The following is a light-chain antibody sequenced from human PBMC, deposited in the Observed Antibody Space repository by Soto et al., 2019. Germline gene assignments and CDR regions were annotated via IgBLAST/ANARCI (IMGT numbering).Light chain of an antibody. Sequence: IQMTQSPSSLSASVGDSVTVTCRASQSINIYLNWYQQKPGKAPTLLIYGASSLQSGVPSRFTGGGSRTDFTLTISSLQPEDFATYYCQQSYRSPYTFGHGTKLDIK. CDR2: GAS. V-gene: IGKV1-39*01. CDR1: QSINIY. CDR3: QQSYRSPYT. J-gene: IGKJ2*01.